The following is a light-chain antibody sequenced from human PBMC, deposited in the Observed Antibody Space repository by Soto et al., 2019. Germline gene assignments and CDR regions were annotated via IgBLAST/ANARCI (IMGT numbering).Light chain of an antibody. CDR2: GNS. CDR3: QSYDSSLSGRRGV. Sequence: QSVLTQPPSVSGAPGQRVTISCTGSSSNIGAGYAVHWYQQLPGTAPKLLIYGNSNRPSGVPDRFSGSKSGTSASLAITGLQAEDEADYYCQSYDSSLSGRRGVFGGGTKLTVL. CDR1: SSNIGAGYA. V-gene: IGLV1-40*01. J-gene: IGLJ2*01.